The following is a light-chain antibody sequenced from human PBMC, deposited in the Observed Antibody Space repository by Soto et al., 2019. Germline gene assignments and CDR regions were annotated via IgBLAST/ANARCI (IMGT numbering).Light chain of an antibody. J-gene: IGLJ1*01. CDR1: KLGDKY. CDR2: QNT. Sequence: SYELTQPPSVSVSPGQTASITCSGAKLGDKYACWYQQRPGQSPVLVIYQNTKRHSGIPERFSASNSGNTATLTISGIQSMDEADYYCQAWDSSTFYVFGTGTKVTVL. CDR3: QAWDSSTFYV. V-gene: IGLV3-1*01.